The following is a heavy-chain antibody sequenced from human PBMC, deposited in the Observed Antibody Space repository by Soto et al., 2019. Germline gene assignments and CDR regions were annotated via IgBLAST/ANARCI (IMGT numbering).Heavy chain of an antibody. V-gene: IGHV3-30*18. CDR2: TSYDGSNK. CDR3: AKDQVPHSYGRYGFDY. CDR1: GFTFSSYG. J-gene: IGHJ4*02. D-gene: IGHD5-18*01. Sequence: GGSLRLSCAASGFTFSSYGMHWVRQAPGKGLEWVAVTSYDGSNKYYADSVKGRFTISRDNSKNTLYLQMNSLRAEDTAVYYCAKDQVPHSYGRYGFDYWGQGTLVTVSS.